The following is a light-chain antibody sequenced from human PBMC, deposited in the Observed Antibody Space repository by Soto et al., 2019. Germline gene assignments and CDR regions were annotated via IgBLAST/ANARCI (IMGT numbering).Light chain of an antibody. CDR2: AAS. Sequence: IQLTQSPSSLSASVRDRVTITCRASQDISSYLAWYQQEPGKAPRLLIYAASTLQSGVPSRFSGSGSGTDFTLTISSLQPEDSATYYCQQLNSYPYTFCQGTKLEIK. CDR1: QDISSY. CDR3: QQLNSYPYT. V-gene: IGKV1-9*01. J-gene: IGKJ2*01.